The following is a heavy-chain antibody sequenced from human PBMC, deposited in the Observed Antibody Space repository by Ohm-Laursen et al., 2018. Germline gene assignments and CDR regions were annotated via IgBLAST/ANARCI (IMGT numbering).Heavy chain of an antibody. CDR1: GFTFDDYA. D-gene: IGHD3-22*01. CDR3: AKAMYYYDSSGYFPCADY. CDR2: ISGSGGST. Sequence: SLRLSCSAFGFTFDDYAMTWVRQAPGKGLEWVSGISGSGGSTYYADSVKGRFTISRDNSKNTLYLQMNSLRAEDTAVYYCAKAMYYYDSSGYFPCADYWGQGTLVTVSS. V-gene: IGHV3-23*01. J-gene: IGHJ4*02.